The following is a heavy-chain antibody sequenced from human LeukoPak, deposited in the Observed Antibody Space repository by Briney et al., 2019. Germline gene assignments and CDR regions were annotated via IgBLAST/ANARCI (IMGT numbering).Heavy chain of an antibody. CDR2: IKQDGSEK. Sequence: GGSLRLSCAASGFTFSTYTMNWVRQVPGKGLEWVANIKQDGSEKYYVDSVKGRFTISRDNAKNSLYLQMNSLRAEDTAVYSCAIYYDGVGNYDYFDYWGQGTLVTVSS. D-gene: IGHD3-22*01. V-gene: IGHV3-7*01. CDR1: GFTFSTYT. CDR3: AIYYDGVGNYDYFDY. J-gene: IGHJ4*02.